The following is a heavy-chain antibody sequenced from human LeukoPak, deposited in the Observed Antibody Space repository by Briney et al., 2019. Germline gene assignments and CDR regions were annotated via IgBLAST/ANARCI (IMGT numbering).Heavy chain of an antibody. CDR3: AKNPKYYYDSSGYFDY. D-gene: IGHD3-22*01. V-gene: IGHV3-23*01. CDR2: ISASGTDT. J-gene: IGHJ4*02. CDR1: GFTFNNYA. Sequence: GGSLRLSCAASGFTFNNYAMTWVRQAPGKGLEWVSAISASGTDTYYVDSVKGRFTISRDNSKNTLYLQMNSQRAEDTAVYYCAKNPKYYYDSSGYFDYWGQGTLVAVST.